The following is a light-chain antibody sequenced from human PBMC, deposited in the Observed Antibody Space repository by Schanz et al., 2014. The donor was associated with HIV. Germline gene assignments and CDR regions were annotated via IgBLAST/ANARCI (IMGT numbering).Light chain of an antibody. J-gene: IGKJ5*01. Sequence: DIVLTQSPGTLSLSPGERATLSCRASQSVTSNYLAWYQQKHGQAPRLLIYGASNRASGIPDRFSGSGSGTDFTLTISRLEPEDFAVYFCQLYGSSLITFGQGTRLEIK. CDR2: GAS. CDR3: QLYGSSLIT. V-gene: IGKV3-20*01. CDR1: QSVTSNY.